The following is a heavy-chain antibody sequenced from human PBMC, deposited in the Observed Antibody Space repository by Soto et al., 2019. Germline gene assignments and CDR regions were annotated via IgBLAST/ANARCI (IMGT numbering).Heavy chain of an antibody. J-gene: IGHJ4*02. V-gene: IGHV5-51*01. Sequence: GESLKISCKGSGYSFTSYWIGWVRQMPGKGLEWMGIIYPGDSDTRYSPSFQGQVTISADKSISTAYLQWSSLKASDTAMYYCARQVVATRTQTSLYYFDYWGQGTLVTVSS. CDR1: GYSFTSYW. D-gene: IGHD2-15*01. CDR3: ARQVVATRTQTSLYYFDY. CDR2: IYPGDSDT.